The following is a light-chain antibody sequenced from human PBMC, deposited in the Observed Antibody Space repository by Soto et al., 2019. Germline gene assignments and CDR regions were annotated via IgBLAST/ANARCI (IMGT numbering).Light chain of an antibody. V-gene: IGLV2-14*01. CDR3: NSYTSSSTLDV. Sequence: QSVLTQPASVSGFPGQSITIPCTGTSSDVGGYNYVSWYQQHPGKAPKLMIYEVSNRPSGVSNRFSGSKSGNTASLTISGLQAEDEADYYCNSYTSSSTLDVFGTGTKVTVL. J-gene: IGLJ1*01. CDR1: SSDVGGYNY. CDR2: EVS.